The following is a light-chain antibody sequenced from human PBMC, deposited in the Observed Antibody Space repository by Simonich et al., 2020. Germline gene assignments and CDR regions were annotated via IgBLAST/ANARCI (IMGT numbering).Light chain of an antibody. CDR1: SSDVGGYNY. V-gene: IGLV2-14*01. J-gene: IGLJ3*02. Sequence: QSALTQPASVSGSPGQSITISCTGTSSDVGGYNYVSWYQQHPGKAPHLMIYDVSKRPSGVSNRFSCSKSGNTASLTISGLQAEDEADYYCSSYTSSSSWVFGGGTKLTVL. CDR2: DVS. CDR3: SSYTSSSSWV.